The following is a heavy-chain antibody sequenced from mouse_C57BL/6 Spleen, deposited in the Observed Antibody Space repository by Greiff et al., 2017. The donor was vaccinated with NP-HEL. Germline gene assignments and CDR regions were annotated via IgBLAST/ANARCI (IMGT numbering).Heavy chain of an antibody. Sequence: VQLQQSGAELAKPGASVKLSCKASGYTFTSYWMHWVKQRPGQGLEWIGYINPSSGYTKYNQKFKDKATLTADKSSSPAYMQLSSLTYEDSAVYYCAIYDGSSYVGFAYWGQGTLVTVSA. D-gene: IGHD1-1*01. V-gene: IGHV1-7*01. CDR3: AIYDGSSYVGFAY. J-gene: IGHJ3*01. CDR1: GYTFTSYW. CDR2: INPSSGYT.